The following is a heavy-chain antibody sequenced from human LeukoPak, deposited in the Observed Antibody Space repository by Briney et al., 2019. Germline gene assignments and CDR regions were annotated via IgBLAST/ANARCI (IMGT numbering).Heavy chain of an antibody. Sequence: GGSLRLSCVASGFPFSSYWMTWVRQAPGKGLEWVSSIDGSGDNRYYADSVKGRFTISRDNSGNTLYLQLRGLGAEDTATYYCAKVQMSTGWTFDFWGQGSLVTVSS. CDR3: AKVQMSTGWTFDF. CDR1: GFPFSSYW. CDR2: IDGSGDNR. D-gene: IGHD2-2*01. J-gene: IGHJ4*02. V-gene: IGHV3-23*01.